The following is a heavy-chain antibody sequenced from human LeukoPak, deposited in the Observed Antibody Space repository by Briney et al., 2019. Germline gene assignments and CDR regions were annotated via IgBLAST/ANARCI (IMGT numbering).Heavy chain of an antibody. Sequence: PGGSLGLSCAASGFTFSSYAMSWVRQAPGKGLEWVSAISGSGGSTYYADSVKGRFTISRDNSKNTLYLQMNSLRAEDTAVYYCAKDSGSYFGLFDYWGQGTLVTVSS. J-gene: IGHJ4*02. V-gene: IGHV3-23*01. D-gene: IGHD1-26*01. CDR3: AKDSGSYFGLFDY. CDR1: GFTFSSYA. CDR2: ISGSGGST.